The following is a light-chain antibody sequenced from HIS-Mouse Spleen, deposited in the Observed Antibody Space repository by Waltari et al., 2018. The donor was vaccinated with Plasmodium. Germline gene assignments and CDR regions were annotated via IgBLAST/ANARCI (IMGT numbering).Light chain of an antibody. V-gene: IGLV3-10*01. CDR3: YSTDSSGNHRV. J-gene: IGLJ3*02. Sequence: SYELTHPPPVSVSPGQTARITCPGDALPKKYAYWYQQKSGEAPVLVIYEDSKRPSGIPERSSGSSSRKIATLTSSGARVEDEADYYCYSTDSSGNHRVFGGGTELTVL. CDR2: EDS. CDR1: ALPKKY.